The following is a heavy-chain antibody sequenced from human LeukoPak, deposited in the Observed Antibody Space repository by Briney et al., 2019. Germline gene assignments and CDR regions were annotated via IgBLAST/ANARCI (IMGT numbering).Heavy chain of an antibody. J-gene: IGHJ4*02. CDR3: ARSRTAYYNVYADF. CDR2: IKEDGSEK. V-gene: IGHV3-7*01. CDR1: GFTFSSYW. D-gene: IGHD1-26*01. Sequence: GGSLRLSCVASGFTFSSYWMSWFRQAPGKGLEWVANIKEDGSEKYYADYVKGRFTISRDNAKSSLSLQMSSLRDEDTAVFYCARSRTAYYNVYADFWGQGTLVTVSS.